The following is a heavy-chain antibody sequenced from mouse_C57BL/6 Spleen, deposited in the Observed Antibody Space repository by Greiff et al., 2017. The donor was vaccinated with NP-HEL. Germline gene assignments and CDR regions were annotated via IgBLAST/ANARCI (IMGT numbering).Heavy chain of an antibody. CDR2: INPSNGGT. J-gene: IGHJ2*01. D-gene: IGHD1-1*01. V-gene: IGHV1-53*01. CDR3: AREGGSSYVFFDY. CDR1: GYTFTSYW. Sequence: QVQLQQSGTELVKPGASVKLSCKASGYTFTSYWMHWVKQRPGQGLEWIGNINPSNGGTNYNEKFKSKATLTVDKSSSTAYMQLSSLTSEDSAVYYCAREGGSSYVFFDYWGQGTTLTVSS.